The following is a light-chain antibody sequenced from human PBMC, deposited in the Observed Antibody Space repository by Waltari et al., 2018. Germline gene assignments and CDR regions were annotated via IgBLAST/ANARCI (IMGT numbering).Light chain of an antibody. CDR2: GAS. Sequence: ELVLTQSPGTLSLSPGDTATLSCRASQSVLSKYLAWYQQKPGQAPSLLIYGASSRATGLPDGFSGSVSGTDFTLSIRRLEPEDFAVYYCQQYGTSSALTFGGGTELEIK. CDR1: QSVLSKY. CDR3: QQYGTSSALT. V-gene: IGKV3-20*01. J-gene: IGKJ4*01.